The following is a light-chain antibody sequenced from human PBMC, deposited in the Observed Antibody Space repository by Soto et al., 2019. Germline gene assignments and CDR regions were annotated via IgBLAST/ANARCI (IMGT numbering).Light chain of an antibody. J-gene: IGKJ4*01. CDR1: QSISSW. CDR2: DAS. Sequence: DILLTQSPSTLSASVCDRVTISCRASQSISSWLAWYQQKPGKAPKLLIYDASSLESGVPSRFSGSGSGTEFTLTISSLQPEDFATYYCQQLNSLLTFGGGTKVDIK. CDR3: QQLNSLLT. V-gene: IGKV1-5*01.